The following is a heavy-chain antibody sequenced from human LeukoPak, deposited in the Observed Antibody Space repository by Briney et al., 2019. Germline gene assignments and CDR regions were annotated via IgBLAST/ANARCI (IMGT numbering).Heavy chain of an antibody. Sequence: GGSLRLSCAASGFTFTNYAMSWVRQAPGKGLEWVSTASGSGGSTYYADSVKGRFTVSRDSSKNTLYLQMNSLRAEDTAVYYCAKDLDQWLPHLHDYWGQGTLVTVSS. J-gene: IGHJ4*02. CDR1: GFTFTNYA. D-gene: IGHD6-19*01. CDR3: AKDLDQWLPHLHDY. CDR2: ASGSGGST. V-gene: IGHV3-23*01.